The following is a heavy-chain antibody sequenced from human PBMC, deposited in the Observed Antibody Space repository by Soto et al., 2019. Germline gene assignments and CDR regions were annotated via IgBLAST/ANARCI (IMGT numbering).Heavy chain of an antibody. CDR3: ARDVTCVVVAYRRCWFDP. V-gene: IGHV1-69*01. CDR2: IIPIFGTA. CDR1: GGTFSSYA. J-gene: IGHJ5*02. Sequence: QVQLVQSGAEVKKPGSSVKVSCKASGGTFSSYAISWVRQATGQGLEWMGGIIPIFGTANYAQKFQGRVTITADESTSTAYMELSSLRAEDTAVYYCARDVTCVVVAYRRCWFDPWGQGTLVTVSS. D-gene: IGHD2-15*01.